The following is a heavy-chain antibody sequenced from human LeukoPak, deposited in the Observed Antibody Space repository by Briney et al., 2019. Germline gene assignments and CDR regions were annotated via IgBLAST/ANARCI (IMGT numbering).Heavy chain of an antibody. CDR1: GFTFSSYW. CDR3: ARGDRGIAAAGITI. Sequence: GGSLRLSCAASGFTFSSYWMHWVRQAPGKGLVWVSRINSDGSSTSYADSVKGRFTISRDNAKNTLYLQMNSLRAEDTAVYYCARGDRGIAAAGITIWGQGTMVTVSS. D-gene: IGHD6-13*01. V-gene: IGHV3-74*01. CDR2: INSDGSST. J-gene: IGHJ3*02.